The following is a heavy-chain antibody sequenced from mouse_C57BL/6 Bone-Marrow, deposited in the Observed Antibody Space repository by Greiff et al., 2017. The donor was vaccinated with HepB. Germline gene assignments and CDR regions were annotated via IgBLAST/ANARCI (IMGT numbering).Heavy chain of an antibody. CDR2: IDPETGDT. Sequence: EVQLQQSGAELVRPGASVKLSCTASGFNIKDDYMHWVKQRPEQGLEWIRWIDPETGDTDYASKFQGKATITADTSSNTAYLQLSSLTSEDTAVYYCTTRGGYYFDYWGQGTTLTVSS. V-gene: IGHV14-4*01. CDR1: GFNIKDDY. J-gene: IGHJ2*01. CDR3: TTRGGYYFDY.